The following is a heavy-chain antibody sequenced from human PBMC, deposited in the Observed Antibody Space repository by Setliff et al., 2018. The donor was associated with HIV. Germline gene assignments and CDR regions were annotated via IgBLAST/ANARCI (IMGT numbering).Heavy chain of an antibody. CDR1: GPSFSGYY. CDR2: INHSGTT. CDR3: AAKPMIRGRPFAF. D-gene: IGHD3-10*01. V-gene: IGHV4-34*01. Sequence: PSETLSLTCAVYGPSFSGYYWNWIRQFPGKSLEWIGEINHSGTTNYSPSFKSRLSISVDVSKNQFSLRLASLSAADTAAYFCAAKPMIRGRPFAFWGQATLVTVSS. J-gene: IGHJ4*02.